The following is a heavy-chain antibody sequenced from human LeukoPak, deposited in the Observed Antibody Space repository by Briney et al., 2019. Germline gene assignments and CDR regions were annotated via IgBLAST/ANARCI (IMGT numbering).Heavy chain of an antibody. Sequence: PGGSLRLSCAASGFTFSSYAMHWIRQAPGKGLEWVAVISYDGSNKYYADSVKGRFTISRDNSKNTLYLQMNSLRAEDTAVYYCAKSKVVVTAHFDYWGQGTLVTVSS. J-gene: IGHJ4*02. CDR3: AKSKVVVTAHFDY. D-gene: IGHD2-21*02. V-gene: IGHV3-30-3*02. CDR1: GFTFSSYA. CDR2: ISYDGSNK.